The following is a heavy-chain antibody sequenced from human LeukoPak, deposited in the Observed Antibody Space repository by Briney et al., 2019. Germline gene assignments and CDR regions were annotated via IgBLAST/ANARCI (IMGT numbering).Heavy chain of an antibody. J-gene: IGHJ3*02. V-gene: IGHV1-24*01. CDR2: FDPEDGET. CDR3: ARSVSAPDAFDI. CDR1: GYTLTELS. Sequence: GASVKVSCKVSGYTLTELSMHWVRQAPGKGLEWMGGFDPEDGETIYAQKFQGRVTMTRDTSTSTVYMELSSLRSEDTAVYYCARSVSAPDAFDIWGQGTMVTVSS.